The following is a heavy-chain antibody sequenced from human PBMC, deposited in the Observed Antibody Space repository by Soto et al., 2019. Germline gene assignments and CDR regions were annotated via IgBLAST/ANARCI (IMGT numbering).Heavy chain of an antibody. J-gene: IGHJ4*02. D-gene: IGHD6-6*01. Sequence: PGGSLRLSCAASGFTVSYNYMSWVRQAPGKGLEWVSVIYNDGTTYYADSVKGRFTISRDSSKNTLYLQMNSLRVEDTALYYCGRLAMSARPFYYWGQGTLVTVSS. CDR2: IYNDGTT. CDR3: GRLAMSARPFYY. CDR1: GFTVSYNY. V-gene: IGHV3-53*01.